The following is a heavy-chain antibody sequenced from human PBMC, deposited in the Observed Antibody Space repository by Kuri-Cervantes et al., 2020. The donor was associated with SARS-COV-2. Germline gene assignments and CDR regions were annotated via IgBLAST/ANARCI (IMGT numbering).Heavy chain of an antibody. V-gene: IGHV3-74*01. Sequence: GGSLRLSCAASGFTFSSYALTWVRQAPGKGLVWVSRINPDGSYTNNADSVKGRFTLSRDNAKNMLFLQMNSLRAEDTAAYYCVRDGDHWNFDYWGQGTLVTCYS. CDR1: GFTFSSYA. CDR2: INPDGSYT. D-gene: IGHD1-1*01. J-gene: IGHJ4*02. CDR3: VRDGDHWNFDY.